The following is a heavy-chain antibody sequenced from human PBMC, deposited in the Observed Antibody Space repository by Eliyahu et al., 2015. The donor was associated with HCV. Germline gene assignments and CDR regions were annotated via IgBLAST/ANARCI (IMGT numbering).Heavy chain of an antibody. Sequence: EVQLVQSGAEMKKPGESLKISCKGSGYGFHGYYIGWVRQMPGKGLEWMGFIYPDTSSIVYSPSFQGQVTISADKSITTAYLQWSSLKVSDTAIYYCARFGGATFSQHYFDYWGQGTLVTVPS. CDR3: ARFGGATFSQHYFDY. J-gene: IGHJ4*02. V-gene: IGHV5-51*01. D-gene: IGHD3-10*01. CDR2: IYPDTSSI. CDR1: GYGFHGYY.